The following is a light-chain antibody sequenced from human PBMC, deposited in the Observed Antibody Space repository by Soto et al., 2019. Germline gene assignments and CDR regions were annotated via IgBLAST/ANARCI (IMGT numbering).Light chain of an antibody. Sequence: QSVLRHPPSVSWAPGHWVTISCSGSSSNIGAPYDVHWYQQLPGAAPKLLIYGNNNRPSAVPDRFPGSKSGTSASLAIAGLQAEDEADYYCQSYDSSLRGSVFGGGTKVTVL. CDR3: QSYDSSLRGSV. V-gene: IGLV1-40*01. CDR1: SSNIGAPYD. J-gene: IGLJ3*02. CDR2: GNN.